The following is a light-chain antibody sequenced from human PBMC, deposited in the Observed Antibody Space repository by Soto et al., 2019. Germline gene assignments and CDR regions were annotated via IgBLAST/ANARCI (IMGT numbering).Light chain of an antibody. V-gene: IGKV3-20*01. CDR2: GAS. Sequence: EIVLTQSPGTLSLSPGERATLSCRASQSVSGNYLAWYQQKPGQAPRLLFYGASSRATDTPDSFSASGSGTDSTLTISRLHPEDVAVYYCQQYESSLTFGQGTKLEIK. CDR1: QSVSGNY. J-gene: IGKJ2*01. CDR3: QQYESSLT.